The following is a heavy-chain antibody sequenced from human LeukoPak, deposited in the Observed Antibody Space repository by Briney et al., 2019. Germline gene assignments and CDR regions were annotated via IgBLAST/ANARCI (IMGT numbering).Heavy chain of an antibody. CDR2: IRYDGSNK. CDR1: GFTFSSYG. Sequence: PGGYLRLYCAASGFTFSSYGMHWVRQAPGKELEWVAFIRYDGSNKYYADSVKGRFTISRDNSKNTLYLQMNSLRAKDTAVYYCASGVSYFWGEGSLVTVSS. J-gene: IGHJ4*02. D-gene: IGHD3-3*01. CDR3: ASGVSYF. V-gene: IGHV3-30*02.